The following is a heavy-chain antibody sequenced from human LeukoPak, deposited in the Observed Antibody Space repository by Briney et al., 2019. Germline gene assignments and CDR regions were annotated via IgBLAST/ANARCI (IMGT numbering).Heavy chain of an antibody. Sequence: PSETLSLTCTVSGGSISSYYWSWIGQPPGKGLEWIGYIYYSGSTNYTPSLTSRVTISVDASKNQFSLQLSSVTAADTAVYYCASAFGYYDSSGFFPEWGQGTLVTVSS. V-gene: IGHV4-59*08. J-gene: IGHJ4*02. CDR1: GGSISSYY. D-gene: IGHD3-22*01. CDR2: IYYSGST. CDR3: ASAFGYYDSSGFFPE.